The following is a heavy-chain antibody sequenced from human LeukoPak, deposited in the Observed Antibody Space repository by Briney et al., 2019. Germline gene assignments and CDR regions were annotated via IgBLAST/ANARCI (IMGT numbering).Heavy chain of an antibody. V-gene: IGHV1-18*04. D-gene: IGHD6-13*01. CDR3: ARDSRFWYSSSWYY. J-gene: IGHJ4*02. CDR2: ISAYNGNT. CDR1: GYTFTGYY. Sequence: ASVKVSCKASGYTFTGYYMHWVRQAPGQGLEWMGWISAYNGNTNYAQKLQGRVTMTTDTSTSTAYMELRSLRSDDTAVYYCARDSRFWYSSSWYYWGQGTLVTVSS.